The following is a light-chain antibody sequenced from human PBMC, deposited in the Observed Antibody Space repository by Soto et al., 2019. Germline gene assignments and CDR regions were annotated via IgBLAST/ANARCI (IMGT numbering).Light chain of an antibody. CDR3: SSYTISSTPLYV. J-gene: IGLJ1*01. CDR1: SSGVGAYDY. V-gene: IGLV2-14*01. CDR2: DVN. Sequence: QSVLTQPASVSGSPGQSIAISCTGTSSGVGAYDYVSWYQQHAGKAPKLMIYDVNNRPSGVSNRFSGSKSGNTASLTISGLQAEDEADYYCSSYTISSTPLYVFGTGTKVTVL.